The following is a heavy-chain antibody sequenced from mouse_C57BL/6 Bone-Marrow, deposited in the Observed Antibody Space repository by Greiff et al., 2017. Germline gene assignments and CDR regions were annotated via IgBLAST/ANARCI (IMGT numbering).Heavy chain of an antibody. CDR3: ARDGYYGTWGAMDY. D-gene: IGHD2-1*01. CDR1: GFTFSDFY. Sequence: EVKLVESGGGLVQSGRSLRLSCATSGFTFSDFYMEWVRQAPGKGLEWIAASRNKANDYTTEYSASVKGRFIVSRDTSQSILYLQMNALRAEDTASYYCARDGYYGTWGAMDYWGQGTSVTVAS. CDR2: SRNKANDYTT. J-gene: IGHJ4*01. V-gene: IGHV7-1*01.